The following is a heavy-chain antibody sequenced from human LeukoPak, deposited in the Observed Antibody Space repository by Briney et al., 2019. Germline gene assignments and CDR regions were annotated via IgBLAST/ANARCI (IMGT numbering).Heavy chain of an antibody. Sequence: GGSLRLSCAASGFTFSSYAMSWIRQAPGKGLEWVSYISSSGSTIYYADSVKGRFTISRDNAKNSLYLQMNSLRAEDTAVYYCARDRYCSGGSCYGTDFDYWGQGTLVTVSS. CDR3: ARDRYCSGGSCYGTDFDY. V-gene: IGHV3-48*04. CDR2: ISSSGSTI. J-gene: IGHJ4*02. CDR1: GFTFSSYA. D-gene: IGHD2-15*01.